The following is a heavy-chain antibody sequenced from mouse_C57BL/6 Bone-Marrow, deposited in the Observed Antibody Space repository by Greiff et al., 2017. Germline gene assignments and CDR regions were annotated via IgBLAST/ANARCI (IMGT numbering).Heavy chain of an antibody. V-gene: IGHV5-15*01. CDR2: ISNLAYSI. CDR1: GFTFSDYG. Sequence: EVQLVESGGGLVQPGGSLKLSCAASGFTFSDYGMAWVRQAPRKGPEWVAFISNLAYSIYYADTVTGRFTISRENAKNTLYLEMSSRRSEDTARYYCARGRGGYAMDYWGQGTSVTVAS. CDR3: ARGRGGYAMDY. J-gene: IGHJ4*01.